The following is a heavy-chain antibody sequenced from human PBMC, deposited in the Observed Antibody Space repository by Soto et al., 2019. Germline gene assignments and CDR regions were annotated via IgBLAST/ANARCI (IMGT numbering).Heavy chain of an antibody. Sequence: EVQLVESGGGLVQPGRSLRLSCAASGFTFDDSAMHWVRQAPGKGLEWVSGISWNSGSIDYADSVKGRFTISRDNAKKSLYLQVNSLRVEDKAVYYCAKETQSNLGTGGFDSWGQGTLVTVSS. CDR3: AKETQSNLGTGGFDS. CDR2: ISWNSGSI. D-gene: IGHD7-27*01. CDR1: GFTFDDSA. V-gene: IGHV3-9*01. J-gene: IGHJ4*02.